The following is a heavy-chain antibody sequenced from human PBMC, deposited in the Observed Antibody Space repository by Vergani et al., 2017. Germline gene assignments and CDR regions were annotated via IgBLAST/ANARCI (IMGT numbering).Heavy chain of an antibody. CDR3: AKIRYGLLDAFDI. J-gene: IGHJ3*02. CDR2: IYYSGST. CDR1: GGSISSSSYY. V-gene: IGHV4-39*07. D-gene: IGHD4-17*01. Sequence: QLQLQESGPGLVKPSETLSLTCTVSGGSISSSSYYWGWIRQPPGKGLEWIGSIYYSGSTYYNPSLKSRVTISVDTSKNQFSLRLTSVTAADTAVYYCAKIRYGLLDAFDIWGQGTMVTVSS.